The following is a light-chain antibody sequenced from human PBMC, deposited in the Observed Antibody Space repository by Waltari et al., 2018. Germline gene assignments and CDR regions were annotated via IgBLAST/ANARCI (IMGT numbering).Light chain of an antibody. V-gene: IGKV1-39*01. Sequence: DIQLTQSPSSLSASVGDRVTITCRASPTINNFLNWYQQKPGKAPKLLIHAASSLQSGVPSRFSGSGSGTDFTLTISSLQPEDFATYFCQQTHTVPITFGQGTKVEAK. CDR1: PTINNF. CDR2: AAS. CDR3: QQTHTVPIT. J-gene: IGKJ1*01.